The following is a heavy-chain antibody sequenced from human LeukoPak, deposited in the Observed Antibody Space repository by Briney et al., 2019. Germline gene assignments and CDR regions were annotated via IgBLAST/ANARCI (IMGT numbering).Heavy chain of an antibody. D-gene: IGHD6-13*01. CDR1: GGSFSGYY. V-gene: IGHV4-34*01. CDR2: INHSGGT. J-gene: IGHJ4*02. CDR3: ARGIVAAAYLDY. Sequence: SETLSLTCAVYGGSFSGYYWSWIRQPPGKGLEWIGEINHSGGTNYNPSLKSRVTIPVDTSKNQFSLKLSSVTAADTAVYYCARGIVAAAYLDYWGQGTLVTVSS.